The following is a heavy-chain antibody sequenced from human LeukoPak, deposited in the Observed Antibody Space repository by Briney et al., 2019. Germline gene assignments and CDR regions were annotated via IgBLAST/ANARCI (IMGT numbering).Heavy chain of an antibody. D-gene: IGHD2-8*01. V-gene: IGHV4-34*01. Sequence: SETLSLTCAVYGGSFSGYYWSWIRQPPGKGLEWIGEINHSGSTNYNPSLKSRVTISVDTSKNQFSLKLSSVTAADTAVYYCARDGLSEAFYYWGQGTLVTVSS. CDR1: GGSFSGYY. CDR3: ARDGLSEAFYY. J-gene: IGHJ4*02. CDR2: INHSGST.